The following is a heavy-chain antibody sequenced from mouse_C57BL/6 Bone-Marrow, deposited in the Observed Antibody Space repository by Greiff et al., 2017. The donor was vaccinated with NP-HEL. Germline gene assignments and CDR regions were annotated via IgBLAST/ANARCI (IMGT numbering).Heavy chain of an antibody. Sequence: QVQLQQSGAELVKPGASVKLSCKASGYTFTSYWMHWVKQRPGQGLEWIGIIHPNSGSTNYNEKFKSKATLTVDKSSSTAYMQLSSLTSEDSAVYYCARSGGKRGSMDYWGQGTSVTVSS. CDR2: IHPNSGST. J-gene: IGHJ4*01. D-gene: IGHD3-1*01. CDR1: GYTFTSYW. CDR3: ARSGGKRGSMDY. V-gene: IGHV1-64*01.